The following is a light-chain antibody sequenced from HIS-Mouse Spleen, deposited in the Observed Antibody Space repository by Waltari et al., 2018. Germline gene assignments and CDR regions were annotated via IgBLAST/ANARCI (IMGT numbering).Light chain of an antibody. CDR2: RDS. CDR1: SIGSQK. V-gene: IGLV3-9*01. J-gene: IGLJ1*01. Sequence: SYELTQPLSVSVALGQTARITCGGNSIGSQKVHWYQQKPGQAPVLVIYRDSNRPSGIPERFSGSNSGNTATLTISRAQAGDEADYYCQVWDSSNYVFGTGTKVTVL. CDR3: QVWDSSNYV.